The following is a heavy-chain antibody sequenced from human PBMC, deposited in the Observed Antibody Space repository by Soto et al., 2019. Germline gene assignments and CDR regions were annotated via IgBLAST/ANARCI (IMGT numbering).Heavy chain of an antibody. CDR3: ARNTGDYDILTGYYYFDY. CDR1: GGSISSYY. J-gene: IGHJ4*02. D-gene: IGHD3-9*01. V-gene: IGHV4-59*01. CDR2: IYYRGST. Sequence: SETLSLTCTVSGGSISSYYWSWIRQPPGKGLEWIGYIYYRGSTKYNPSLKSRVTISIDTSKNQCSLKVTSVTAADTAVYYCARNTGDYDILTGYYYFDYWGQGTLVTVSS.